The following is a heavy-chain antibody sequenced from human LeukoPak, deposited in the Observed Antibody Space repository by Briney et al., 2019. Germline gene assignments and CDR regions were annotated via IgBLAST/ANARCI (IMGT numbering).Heavy chain of an antibody. Sequence: GGSLRLSCAASGFTFSTYSMNWVRQAPGKGLEWVSSISSSSVYTYYTGSVKARFTISRDNAKNSLFLQMNSLRAEDTAIYYCARDLTTSSTAYLHHWGQGTLVTVSS. V-gene: IGHV3-21*01. D-gene: IGHD6-6*01. CDR1: GFTFSTYS. CDR2: ISSSSVYT. CDR3: ARDLTTSSTAYLHH. J-gene: IGHJ1*01.